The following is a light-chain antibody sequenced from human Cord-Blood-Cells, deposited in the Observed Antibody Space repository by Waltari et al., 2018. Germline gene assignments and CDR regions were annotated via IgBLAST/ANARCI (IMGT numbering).Light chain of an antibody. V-gene: IGKV3-11*01. CDR1: QSVSSY. J-gene: IGKJ2*01. CDR2: DAS. CDR3: QQRSNWPPYT. Sequence: EIVLTQSPATLSLSPGERATLSCKASQSVSSYLACYQQKPGQAPMLLIYDASNRATGIPARFSGSGSGTDFTLTISSLEPEDFAVYYCQQRSNWPPYTFGQGTKLEIK.